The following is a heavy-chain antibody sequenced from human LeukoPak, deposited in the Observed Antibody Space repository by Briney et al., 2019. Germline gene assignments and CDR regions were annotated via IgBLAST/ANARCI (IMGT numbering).Heavy chain of an antibody. V-gene: IGHV1-18*01. Sequence: ASLKVSCKASGYTFTSYGISWVRQAPGQGLEWMGWISAYNGNTNYAQKLQGRVTMTTDTSTSTAYMELRSLRSDDTAVYYCARDPTPEYQLLLDGHNWFDPWGQGTLVTVSS. J-gene: IGHJ5*02. CDR3: ARDPTPEYQLLLDGHNWFDP. CDR1: GYTFTSYG. D-gene: IGHD2-2*01. CDR2: ISAYNGNT.